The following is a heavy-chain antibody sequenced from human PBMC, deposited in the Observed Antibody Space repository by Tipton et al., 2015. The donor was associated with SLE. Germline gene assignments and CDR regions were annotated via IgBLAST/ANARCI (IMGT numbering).Heavy chain of an antibody. CDR3: AKGGRLRSDLSSDY. J-gene: IGHJ4*02. D-gene: IGHD1-26*01. CDR1: GFSFRDYA. Sequence: SLRLSCVASGFSFRDYAMHWVRQAPGRGLEWVAGINWNSDKIDYVDSVKGRFSISRDNARNSVYLQMNRLRAEDTAVYYCAKGGRLRSDLSSDYWGQGTLVTVSS. V-gene: IGHV3-9*01. CDR2: INWNSDKI.